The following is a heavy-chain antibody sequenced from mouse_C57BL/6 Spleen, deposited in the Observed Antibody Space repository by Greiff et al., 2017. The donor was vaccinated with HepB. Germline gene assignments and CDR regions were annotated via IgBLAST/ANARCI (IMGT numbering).Heavy chain of an antibody. CDR1: GYAFSSSW. CDR2: IYPGDGDT. V-gene: IGHV1-82*01. CDR3: ASAYYGSSSPLDWYFDV. J-gene: IGHJ1*03. Sequence: VQLKQSGPELVKPGASVKISCKASGYAFSSSWMNWVKQRPGKGLEWIGRIYPGDGDTNYNGKFKGKATLTADKSSSTAYMQLSSLTSEDSAVYFCASAYYGSSSPLDWYFDVWGTGTTVTVSS. D-gene: IGHD1-1*01.